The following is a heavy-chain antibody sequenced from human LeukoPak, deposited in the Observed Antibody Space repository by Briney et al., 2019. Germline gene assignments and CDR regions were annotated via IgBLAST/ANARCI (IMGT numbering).Heavy chain of an antibody. CDR3: ARVGVAAAGLMVYYYYYYMDV. D-gene: IGHD6-13*01. Sequence: PGGSLRLSCAASGFTFSNAWMSWVRQAPGKGLEWVSYISSSGSTIYYADSVKGRFTISRDNAKNSLYLQMNSLRAEDTAVYYCARVGVAAAGLMVYYYYYYMDVWGKGTTVTISS. CDR2: ISSSGSTI. V-gene: IGHV3-11*04. J-gene: IGHJ6*03. CDR1: GFTFSNAW.